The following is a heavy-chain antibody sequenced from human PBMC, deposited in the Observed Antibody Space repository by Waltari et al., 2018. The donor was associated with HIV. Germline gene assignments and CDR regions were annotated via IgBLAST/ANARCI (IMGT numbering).Heavy chain of an antibody. J-gene: IGHJ4*02. Sequence: QVQLQESGPGLVKPSETLSLTCTVSGGSISSYYWSWIRQPPGKGLEWIGYIYYSGSTNYHPSLKSRVTISVDTSKNQFSLKLSSVTAADTAVYYCARDCDHSRGASSWYGGLDYWGQGTLVTVSS. V-gene: IGHV4-59*01. CDR2: IYYSGST. D-gene: IGHD6-13*01. CDR3: ARDCDHSRGASSWYGGLDY. CDR1: GGSISSYY.